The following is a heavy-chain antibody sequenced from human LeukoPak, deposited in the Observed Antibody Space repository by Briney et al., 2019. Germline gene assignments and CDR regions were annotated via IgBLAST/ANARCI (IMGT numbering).Heavy chain of an antibody. J-gene: IGHJ4*02. V-gene: IGHV3-48*01. Sequence: GGSLRLSCAASGFTFSSYSMNWVRQAPGKRLEWVSYISSSSSTIYYADSVKGRFTISRDNAKNSLYLQMNSLRAEDTAVYYCARDGLLWFGELSAPNFDYWGQGTLVTVSS. CDR1: GFTFSSYS. CDR3: ARDGLLWFGELSAPNFDY. D-gene: IGHD3-10*01. CDR2: ISSSSSTI.